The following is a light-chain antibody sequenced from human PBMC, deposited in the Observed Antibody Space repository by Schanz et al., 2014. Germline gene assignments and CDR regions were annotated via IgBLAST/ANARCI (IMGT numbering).Light chain of an antibody. CDR1: SSDVGSYDY. CDR3: HSYDSFLSAVV. V-gene: IGLV2-11*01. Sequence: QSALIQPPSVSGSPGQSVTISCTGTSSDVGSYDYVSWYQQHPGTVPKPMIYNVNTRPSGVPDRFSGSKSGTSASLAITGLQAEDEGDYYCHSYDSFLSAVVFGGGTKLTVL. J-gene: IGLJ2*01. CDR2: NVN.